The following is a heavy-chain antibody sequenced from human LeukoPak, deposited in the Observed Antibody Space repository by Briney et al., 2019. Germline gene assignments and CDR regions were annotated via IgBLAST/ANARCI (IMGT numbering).Heavy chain of an antibody. J-gene: IGHJ4*02. Sequence: GGSLRLSCVASGFTFSGYWMSWVRQAPGKGLEWVANINEDGSVKHYVDSVKGRFTISRDNAKSSVFLQMNGLRDEDTALYYCAASDDSSGSDWGQGTLVTVSS. V-gene: IGHV3-7*01. CDR2: INEDGSVK. CDR1: GFTFSGYW. D-gene: IGHD3-22*01. CDR3: AASDDSSGSD.